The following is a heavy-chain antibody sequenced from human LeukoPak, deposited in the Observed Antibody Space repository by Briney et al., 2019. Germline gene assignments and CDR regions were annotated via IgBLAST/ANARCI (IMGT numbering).Heavy chain of an antibody. D-gene: IGHD5-12*01. CDR2: IRYDGSNK. Sequence: GGSLRLSCAASGFTFSSYGMHWVRQAPGKGLEWVAFIRYDGSNKYYADSVKGRFTISRDNSKNTLYLHVNSLRAEDTAVYYCAKTRVDIVATIDAFDIWGQGTMVTVSS. CDR1: GFTFSSYG. CDR3: AKTRVDIVATIDAFDI. V-gene: IGHV3-30*02. J-gene: IGHJ3*02.